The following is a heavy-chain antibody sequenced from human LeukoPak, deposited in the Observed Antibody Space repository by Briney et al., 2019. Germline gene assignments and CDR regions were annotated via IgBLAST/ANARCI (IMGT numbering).Heavy chain of an antibody. J-gene: IGHJ4*02. CDR3: AKIPDVSDY. CDR1: GFTFSSYA. Sequence: PGGSLRLSCAVSGFTFSSYAMIWVRRAPGRGLVWVSSIGASGDSIYYTDSVKGRFTISRDNSKNTLYLQMSSLRVEDTAVYYCAKIPDVSDYWGQGTLVTVSS. V-gene: IGHV3-23*01. CDR2: IGASGDSI.